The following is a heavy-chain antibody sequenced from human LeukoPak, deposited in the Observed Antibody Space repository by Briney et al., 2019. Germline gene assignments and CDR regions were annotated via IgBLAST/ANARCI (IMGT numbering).Heavy chain of an antibody. CDR2: IWYDGSNK. CDR3: ARDRDYGGQADYFDY. D-gene: IGHD4-23*01. J-gene: IGHJ4*02. V-gene: IGHV3-33*08. CDR1: GFTFSNAW. Sequence: GGSLRLSCAASGFTFSNAWMSWVRQAPGKGLEWVAVIWYDGSNKYYADSVKGRFTISRDNSKNTLYLQMNSLRAEDTAVYYCARDRDYGGQADYFDYWGQGTLVAVSS.